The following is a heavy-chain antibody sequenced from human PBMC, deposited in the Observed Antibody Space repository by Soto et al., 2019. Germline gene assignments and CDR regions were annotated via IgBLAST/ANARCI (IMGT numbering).Heavy chain of an antibody. V-gene: IGHV3-23*01. CDR3: AKASPFWGGDCSGCYYCVMAV. Sequence: GGSLRLACAASGFTFSNYAMSWVRQAPGRGLQWVSTVTSSGDSTYYADSVRGRFTVSRDKSENTLFLHMSSLRVEDTAVYYCAKASPFWGGDCSGCYYCVMAVWGQGTTVTVSS. CDR2: VTSSGDST. CDR1: GFTFSNYA. J-gene: IGHJ6*02. D-gene: IGHD2-21*02.